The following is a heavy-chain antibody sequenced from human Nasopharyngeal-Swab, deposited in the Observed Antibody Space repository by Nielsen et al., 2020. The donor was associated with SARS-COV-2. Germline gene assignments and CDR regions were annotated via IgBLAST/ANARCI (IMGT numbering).Heavy chain of an antibody. CDR3: ASGSMIAFGGITGKFDY. D-gene: IGHD3-16*01. CDR1: GYTFLGYY. J-gene: IGHJ4*02. V-gene: IGHV1-2*02. CDR2: IDPNNCAT. Sequence: ASVQVSCQASGYTFLGYYIHWVRQAPGQGLEWLGWIDPNNCATKYVQTFQGRLSVTRDTSFSTAYMELSGLRSDDTAVYYCASGSMIAFGGITGKFDYWGQGTLVIVSS.